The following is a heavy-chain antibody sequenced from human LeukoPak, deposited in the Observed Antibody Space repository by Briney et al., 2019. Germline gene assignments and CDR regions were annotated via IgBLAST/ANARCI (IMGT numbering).Heavy chain of an antibody. Sequence: GGSLRLSCAASGVTFSSFWMHWVRHAPGKGLVWVSRIDNDGSSTTYADSVKGRFTISRDNAKNTLYLQMNSLRAEDTAVYYCATAACDYWGQGTLVTVSS. CDR1: GVTFSSFW. J-gene: IGHJ4*02. V-gene: IGHV3-74*01. CDR2: IDNDGSST. CDR3: ATAACDY.